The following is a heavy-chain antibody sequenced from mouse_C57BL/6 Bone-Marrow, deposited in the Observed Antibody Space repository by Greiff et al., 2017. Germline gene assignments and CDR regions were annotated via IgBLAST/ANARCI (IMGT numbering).Heavy chain of an antibody. J-gene: IGHJ1*03. CDR1: GYSFTSDY. CDR2: ISYSGST. CDR3: ARRKNYVYWYCDV. V-gene: IGHV3-8*01. Sequence: EVKLMESGPGLAKPSQSLSLTCSASGYSFTSDYWNWIRKFPGNKLEYMGYISYSGSTYNNQSPKTRISITRDTSKNQYYLQLNSVTTDDTATYYCARRKNYVYWYCDVWGTGTAVTVTS. D-gene: IGHD1-1*02.